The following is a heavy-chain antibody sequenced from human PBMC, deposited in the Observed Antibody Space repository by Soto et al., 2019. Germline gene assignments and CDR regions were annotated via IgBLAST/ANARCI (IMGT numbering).Heavy chain of an antibody. CDR2: IWYDGSNK. CDR1: GFTFSSYG. J-gene: IGHJ6*02. CDR3: ARVGMRYSSSWYYYYYYGMDV. D-gene: IGHD6-13*01. V-gene: IGHV3-33*01. Sequence: VGSLRLSCAASGFTFSSYGMHWVRQAPGKGLEWVAVIWYDGSNKYYADSVKGRFTISRDNSKNTLYLQMNSLRAEDTAVYYCARVGMRYSSSWYYYYYYGMDVWGQGTTVTVSS.